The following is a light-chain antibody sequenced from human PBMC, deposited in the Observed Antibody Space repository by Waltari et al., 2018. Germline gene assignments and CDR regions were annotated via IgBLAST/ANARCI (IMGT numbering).Light chain of an antibody. CDR3: CSYAGRGTYV. J-gene: IGLJ1*01. CDR2: EVI. V-gene: IGLV2-23*02. CDR1: TSAVGNYDL. Sequence: QSALTQPASVSGTLGQSITISCTGTTSAVGNYDLFSWYQQHPGKDPKLLICEVIKRPSVVSSRFSCSKSGNTASLTISGLQAEDEADYYCCSYAGRGTYVFGSGTKVTVL.